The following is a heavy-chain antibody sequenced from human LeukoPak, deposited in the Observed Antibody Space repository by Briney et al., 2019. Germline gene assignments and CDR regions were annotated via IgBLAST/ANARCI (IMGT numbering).Heavy chain of an antibody. D-gene: IGHD3-10*01. CDR3: AKDGVMVREYYYYYYMDV. V-gene: IGHV4-61*02. CDR1: GGSISSGSYY. CDR2: IYTSGST. Sequence: SETLSLTCTVSGGSISSGSYYWSWIRQPAGKGLEWIGRIYTSGSTNYNPSLKSRVTISVDTSKNQFSLKLSSVTAADTAVYYCAKDGVMVREYYYYYYMDVWGKGTTVTVSS. J-gene: IGHJ6*03.